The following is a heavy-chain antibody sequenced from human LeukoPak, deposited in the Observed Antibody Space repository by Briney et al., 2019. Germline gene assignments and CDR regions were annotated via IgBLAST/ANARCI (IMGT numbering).Heavy chain of an antibody. CDR3: ARLLLWFGERAFDI. CDR1: GYTFTSYD. CDR2: MNPNSGNT. V-gene: IGHV1-8*01. J-gene: IGHJ3*02. Sequence: ASVKVSCKASGYTFTSYDINWVRQATGQGLEWMGWMNPNSGNTGYAQKFQGRVTMTRSTSISTAYMELSSLRSEDTAVYYCARLLLWFGERAFDIWGQGTMVTVSS. D-gene: IGHD3-10*01.